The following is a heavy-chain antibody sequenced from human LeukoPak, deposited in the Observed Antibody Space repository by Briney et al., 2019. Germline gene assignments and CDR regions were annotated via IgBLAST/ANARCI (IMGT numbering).Heavy chain of an antibody. CDR2: ISSSSSYI. CDR3: ARDWVAAGAMTRWFDP. J-gene: IGHJ5*02. Sequence: GGSLRLSCAASGFTFSSYSMNWVRQAPGKGLEWVSSISSSSSYIYYADSVKGRFTISRDNAKNSLYLQMNSLRAEDTAVYYCARDWVAAGAMTRWFDPWGQGTLVTVSS. CDR1: GFTFSSYS. V-gene: IGHV3-21*01. D-gene: IGHD2-15*01.